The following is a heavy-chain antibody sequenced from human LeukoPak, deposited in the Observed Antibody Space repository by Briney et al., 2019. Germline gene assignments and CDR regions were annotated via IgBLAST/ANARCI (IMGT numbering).Heavy chain of an antibody. V-gene: IGHV3-30-3*01. CDR1: GFTFSSYA. Sequence: GGSLRLSCAASGFTFSSYAMHWVRQAPGKGLEWVAVISYDGSNKYYADSVKGRFTISRDNSKNTLYLQMNSLRAEDTAVYYCARDQAVWFGELISGPLDYWGQGTLVTVSS. CDR3: ARDQAVWFGELISGPLDY. CDR2: ISYDGSNK. D-gene: IGHD3-10*01. J-gene: IGHJ4*02.